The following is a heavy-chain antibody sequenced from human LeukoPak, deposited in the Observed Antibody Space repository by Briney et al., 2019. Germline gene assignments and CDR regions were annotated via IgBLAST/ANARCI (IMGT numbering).Heavy chain of an antibody. J-gene: IGHJ4*02. CDR3: ARHLPGIAAADPSGYFDY. V-gene: IGHV4-34*01. CDR1: GGSFSGYY. Sequence: PSETLSLTCAVYGGSFSGYYWSWIRQPPGKGLEWIGEINHSGSTNYNPSLKSRVTISVDTSKNQFSLKLSSVTAADTAVYYCARHLPGIAAADPSGYFDYWGQGTLVTVSS. D-gene: IGHD6-13*01. CDR2: INHSGST.